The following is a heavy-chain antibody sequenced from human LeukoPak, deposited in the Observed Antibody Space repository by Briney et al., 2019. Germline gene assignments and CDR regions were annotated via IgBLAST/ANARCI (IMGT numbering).Heavy chain of an antibody. CDR2: IKSKTDGGTT. D-gene: IGHD4/OR15-4a*01. Sequence: NPGGSLRLSCTASGFTFGDYAMSWFRQAPGKGLEWVGRIKSKTDGGTTDYAAPVKGRFTISRDNSKNTLYLQMNSLRAEDTAVYYCARRAGAYSHPYDYWGQGTLVTVSS. CDR1: GFTFGDYA. J-gene: IGHJ4*02. CDR3: ARRAGAYSHPYDY. V-gene: IGHV3-15*01.